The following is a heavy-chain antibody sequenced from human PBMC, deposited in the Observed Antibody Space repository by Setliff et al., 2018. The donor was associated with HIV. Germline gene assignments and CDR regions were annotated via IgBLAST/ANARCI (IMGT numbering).Heavy chain of an antibody. D-gene: IGHD1-26*01. J-gene: IGHJ4*02. CDR2: INPSGGST. CDR1: GYTFTSYY. V-gene: IGHV1-46*01. Sequence: GASVKVSCKASGYTFTSYYMHWVRQAPGQGLEWMGIINPSGGSTSYAQKFQGRVTMTRDTSTSTVYMELSSLRSEDTAVYYCARGSGSPKALTNFDSWGQGTLVTVSS. CDR3: ARGSGSPKALTNFDS.